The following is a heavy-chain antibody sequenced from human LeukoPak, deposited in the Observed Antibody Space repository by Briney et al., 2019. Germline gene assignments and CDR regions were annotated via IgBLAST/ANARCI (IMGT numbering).Heavy chain of an antibody. J-gene: IGHJ6*02. CDR2: ISAYNGNT. D-gene: IGHD2-15*01. CDR3: ARVVVVAATPIVPNYGMDV. Sequence: ASVKVSCKASGYTFTTYGISWVRQAPGQGLEWMGWISAYNGNTNYAQKLQGRVTMTTDTSTSTAYMELRSLRSDDTAVYYCARVVVVAATPIVPNYGMDVWGQGTTVTVSS. CDR1: GYTFTTYG. V-gene: IGHV1-18*01.